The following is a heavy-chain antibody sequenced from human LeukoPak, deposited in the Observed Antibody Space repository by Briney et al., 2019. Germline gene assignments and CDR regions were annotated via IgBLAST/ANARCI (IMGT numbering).Heavy chain of an antibody. V-gene: IGHV3-23*01. CDR2: ISVSGTDT. J-gene: IGHJ5*01. CDR3: APGGGGRWFAS. CDR1: GFTFSIYD. D-gene: IGHD3-10*01. Sequence: GGSLRLSCVDSGFTFSIYDMSWVRQAPGKGLEWVSTISVSGTDTFYVDSVKGRFTISRDNSKRTLFLQMNNLRADDTALYYCAPGGGGRWFASWGQGTLVTVSS.